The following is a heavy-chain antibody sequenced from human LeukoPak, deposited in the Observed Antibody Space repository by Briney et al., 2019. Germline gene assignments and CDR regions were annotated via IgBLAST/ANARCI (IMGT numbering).Heavy chain of an antibody. D-gene: IGHD3-3*01. J-gene: IGHJ6*02. CDR1: GFPFSASA. V-gene: IGHV3-73*01. Sequence: GGSLSLSFAASGFPFSASAVHWVRPASGKGLEGIGRIRSKANNYATAYTDPLKGRFTVSRDNSKNTLYLQMNSLRAEDTAVYYCARDSVLYDFWSGYYPYGMDVWGQGTTVTVSS. CDR2: IRSKANNYAT. CDR3: ARDSVLYDFWSGYYPYGMDV.